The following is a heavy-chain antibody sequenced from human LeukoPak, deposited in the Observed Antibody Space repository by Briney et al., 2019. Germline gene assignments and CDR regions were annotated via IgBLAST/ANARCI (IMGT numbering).Heavy chain of an antibody. D-gene: IGHD1-1*01. V-gene: IGHV5-51*01. CDR3: AREQQLVLFDY. CDR2: IFPGDSNT. Sequence: GESLKISCKGSGYSFTYWIAWVRQMPGKGLEWMGNIFPGDSNTRYSPSFQGQVTISADKSINTAYLQWSSLKASDTAIYYCAREQQLVLFDYWGQGALVTVSS. J-gene: IGHJ4*02. CDR1: GYSFTYW.